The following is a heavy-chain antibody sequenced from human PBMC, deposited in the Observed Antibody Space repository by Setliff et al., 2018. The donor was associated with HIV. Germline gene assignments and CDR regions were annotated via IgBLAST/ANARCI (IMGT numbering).Heavy chain of an antibody. CDR1: GGSMSTYY. CDR2: IYTSGST. V-gene: IGHV4-4*08. J-gene: IGHJ4*02. D-gene: IGHD5-18*01. Sequence: SETLSLTCTVSGGSMSTYYWSWIRQPPGKGLEWIGYIYTSGSTNYNPSLRSRVTISVDTSKNHFSLRLSSVTAADTAVYYCASGEYSYGYVDYWGQGTLVTVSS. CDR3: ASGEYSYGYVDY.